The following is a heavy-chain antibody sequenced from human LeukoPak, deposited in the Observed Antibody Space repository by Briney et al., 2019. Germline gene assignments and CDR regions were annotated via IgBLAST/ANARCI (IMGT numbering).Heavy chain of an antibody. CDR2: IFYSGNT. Sequence: SETLSLTCTVSGGSISSSSYYWGWIRQPPGKGLEWIGSIFYSGNTYDNPSLKSRVTISVDTSKNQFSLKLNSVTAADTAVYYCARHRSKWLHSSFDYWGQGTLVTVSS. CDR1: GGSISSSSYY. J-gene: IGHJ4*02. V-gene: IGHV4-39*01. CDR3: ARHRSKWLHSSFDY. D-gene: IGHD5-24*01.